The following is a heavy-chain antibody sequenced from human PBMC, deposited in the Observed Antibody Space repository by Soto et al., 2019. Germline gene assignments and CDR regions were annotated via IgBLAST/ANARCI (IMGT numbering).Heavy chain of an antibody. CDR2: ISRDGRNK. CDR3: ARDPVTALTPYHGFYYYGMDV. CDR1: GFPFNIYT. Sequence: SLRLSCTASGFPFNIYTMHWVRQAPGKGLEWVAIISRDGRNKYYADSLKGRFSIFRDNSKDTLYLQVDSLRLDDTAVYYCARDPVTALTPYHGFYYYGMDVWGQGTTVTVSS. V-gene: IGHV3-30*04. J-gene: IGHJ6*02. D-gene: IGHD2-2*01.